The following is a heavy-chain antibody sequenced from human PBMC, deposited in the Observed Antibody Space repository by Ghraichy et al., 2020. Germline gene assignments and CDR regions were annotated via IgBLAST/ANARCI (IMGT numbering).Heavy chain of an antibody. D-gene: IGHD2-21*02. V-gene: IGHV3-21*01. CDR3: ARDRGGDCQFDY. CDR1: GFTFSSYS. J-gene: IGHJ4*02. Sequence: GGSLRLSCAASGFTFSSYSMNWVRQAPGKGLEWVSSISSSSSYIYYADSVKGRFTISRDNAKNSLYLQMNSLRAEDTAVYYCARDRGGDCQFDYWGQGTLVTVSS. CDR2: ISSSSSYI.